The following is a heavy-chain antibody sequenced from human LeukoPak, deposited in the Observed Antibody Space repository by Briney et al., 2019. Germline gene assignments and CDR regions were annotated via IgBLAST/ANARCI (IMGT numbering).Heavy chain of an antibody. CDR1: GYTFTGYY. J-gene: IGHJ4*02. Sequence: ASVKVSCKASGYTFTGYYMHWVRQAPGQGLEWMGWINPNSGGTNYAQKFQGRVTMTRDTSISTAYMELSRLRSDDTAVYYCARGESGSYWVFDYWGQGTLVTVSS. CDR2: INPNSGGT. V-gene: IGHV1-2*02. D-gene: IGHD1-26*01. CDR3: ARGESGSYWVFDY.